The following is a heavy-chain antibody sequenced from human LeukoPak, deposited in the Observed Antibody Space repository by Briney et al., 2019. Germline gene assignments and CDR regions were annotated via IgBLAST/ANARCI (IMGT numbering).Heavy chain of an antibody. V-gene: IGHV3-11*01. CDR3: ARGAGLWVYYFDY. CDR2: ISSSGSTI. Sequence: GGSLRLSCAASGFTFSDYYMSWLRQAPGKGLAWVSYISSSGSTIYYADSVNGRFTISRDNAKNSLYLQMNSLRAEDTAVYYCARGAGLWVYYFDYWGQGTLVTVSS. D-gene: IGHD5-18*01. CDR1: GFTFSDYY. J-gene: IGHJ4*02.